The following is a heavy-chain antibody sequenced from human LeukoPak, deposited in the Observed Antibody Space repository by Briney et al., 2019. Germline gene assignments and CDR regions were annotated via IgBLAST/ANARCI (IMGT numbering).Heavy chain of an antibody. Sequence: PGGSLRPSCAASGFTLSSYSMNWVRQAPGKGLEWVSFISSSSSYIYYADSVKGQFTIFRDNAKNSLYLQMNSLRVEDTAVYYCARCQYNSSPDFWGRGTLVTVSS. J-gene: IGHJ4*02. CDR1: GFTLSSYS. CDR2: ISSSSSYI. CDR3: ARCQYNSSPDF. V-gene: IGHV3-21*04. D-gene: IGHD6-13*01.